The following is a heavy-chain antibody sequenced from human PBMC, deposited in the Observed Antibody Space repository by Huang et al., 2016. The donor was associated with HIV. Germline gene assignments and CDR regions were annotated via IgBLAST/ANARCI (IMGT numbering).Heavy chain of an antibody. Sequence: EVQLLESGGGLVQPGGSLRLSCAASGFTFNIYAMSGVRRAPGMGLGWASAMRGRGGNTYYADSVKGRFTISRDNSKNTLFLQMSGLRAEDTAVYYCSRDDFWSGYSDYYGLDVWGQGTTVTVSS. CDR1: GFTFNIYA. J-gene: IGHJ6*02. V-gene: IGHV3-23*01. D-gene: IGHD3-3*01. CDR2: MRGRGGNT. CDR3: SRDDFWSGYSDYYGLDV.